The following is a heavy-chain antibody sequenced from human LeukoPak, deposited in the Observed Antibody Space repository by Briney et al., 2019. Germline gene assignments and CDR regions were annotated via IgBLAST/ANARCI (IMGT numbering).Heavy chain of an antibody. V-gene: IGHV3-74*01. CDR2: IKSDGNT. D-gene: IGHD3-22*01. Sequence: PGGSLPLSCAASGFTFSRYWMHWVRQAPGKGLVWVSRIKSDGNTNYADSVKGRFTISRDNAKNTVSLQMNSLRAEDTGVYFCARAPSEIGGYYPEYFRHWGQGTLVTVSS. J-gene: IGHJ1*01. CDR3: ARAPSEIGGYYPEYFRH. CDR1: GFTFSRYW.